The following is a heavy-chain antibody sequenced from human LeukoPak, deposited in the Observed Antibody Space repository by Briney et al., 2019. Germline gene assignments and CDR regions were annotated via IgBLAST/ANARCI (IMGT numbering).Heavy chain of an antibody. J-gene: IGHJ6*03. CDR2: INPNSGGT. CDR3: ARGGTSTTRSGNRYYYYYMDV. CDR1: GYTFTGYY. V-gene: IGHV1-2*02. D-gene: IGHD3-10*01. Sequence: GASVKVSCKASGYTFTGYYMHWVRQAPGQGLEWMGWINPNSGGTNYAQKFQGRVTMTRDTSISTAYMELSRLRSDDTAVYYCARGGTSTTRSGNRYYYYYMDVWGKGTTVTVSS.